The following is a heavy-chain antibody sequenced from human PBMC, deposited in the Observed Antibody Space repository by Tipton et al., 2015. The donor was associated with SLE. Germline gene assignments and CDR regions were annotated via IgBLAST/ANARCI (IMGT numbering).Heavy chain of an antibody. CDR3: ARMGGTGYSSSWFNS. V-gene: IGHV3-7*01. CDR2: IRQDAVET. J-gene: IGHJ5*01. D-gene: IGHD6-13*01. Sequence: SLRLSCAGSGFIFSSYWMSWVRHAPGKGLEWVANIRQDAVETYYMDSVKGRFSIFRDNDRNSVYLQMNSLRAEDTAIYYCARMGGTGYSSSWFNSWGQGIQVTVSS. CDR1: GFIFSSYW.